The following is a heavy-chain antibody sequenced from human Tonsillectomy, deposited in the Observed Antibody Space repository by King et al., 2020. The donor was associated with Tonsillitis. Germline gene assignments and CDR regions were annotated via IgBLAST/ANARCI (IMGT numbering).Heavy chain of an antibody. D-gene: IGHD6-13*01. CDR1: GFTFSSYW. Sequence: VQLVESGGGLIQPGGSLRLSCAASGFTFSSYWMHWVRQAPGKGLVWVSRINSDGISTSYADSVRGRFTISRDNAKNTLYLQMNSLRAEDTAVYYCANIGLYSSRCWGQGTLVTVSS. V-gene: IGHV3-74*01. J-gene: IGHJ4*02. CDR3: ANIGLYSSRC. CDR2: INSDGIST.